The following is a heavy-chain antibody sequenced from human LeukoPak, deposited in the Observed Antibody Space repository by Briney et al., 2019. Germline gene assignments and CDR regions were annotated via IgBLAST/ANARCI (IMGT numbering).Heavy chain of an antibody. CDR3: ARSQLYGSGSYGDWFDP. CDR1: GYSISSGYY. CDR2: IYHSGST. V-gene: IGHV4-38-2*01. D-gene: IGHD3-10*01. J-gene: IGHJ5*02. Sequence: SETLSLTCAVSGYSISSGYYWGWIRQPPGKGLEWIGSIYHSGSTYYNPSLKSRVTISVDTSKNQFSLKLSSVTAADTAVYYCARSQLYGSGSYGDWFDPWGQGTLVTVSS.